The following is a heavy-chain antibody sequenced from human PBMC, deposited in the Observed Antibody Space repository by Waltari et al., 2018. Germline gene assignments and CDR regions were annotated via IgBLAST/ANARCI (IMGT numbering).Heavy chain of an antibody. Sequence: QVQLQESGPGLVKPSETLSLTCTVSGGSISSHYWSWIRQPPGKGLAWRGYIYYSGSTNYNPYLKSRVTISGDTSKNQVSLKLSSVSAADTAVYYCARGRGSSWFGGHDFDYWGQGTLVTVSS. CDR1: GGSISSHY. D-gene: IGHD6-13*01. CDR2: IYYSGST. J-gene: IGHJ4*02. CDR3: ARGRGSSWFGGHDFDY. V-gene: IGHV4-59*11.